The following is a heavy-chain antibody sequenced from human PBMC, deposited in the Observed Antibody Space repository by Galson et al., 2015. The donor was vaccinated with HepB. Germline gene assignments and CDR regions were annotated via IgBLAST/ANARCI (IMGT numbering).Heavy chain of an antibody. CDR2: IWYDGSNK. J-gene: IGHJ6*02. CDR3: ARAGGSYPRNYYYGMDV. D-gene: IGHD1-26*01. Sequence: SLRLSCAASGFTFSSYGMHWVRQAPGKGLEWVAVIWYDGSNKYYADSVKGRFTISRDNSKNTLYLQMNSLRAEDTAVYYCARAGGSYPRNYYYGMDVWGQGTTVTVSS. V-gene: IGHV3-33*01. CDR1: GFTFSSYG.